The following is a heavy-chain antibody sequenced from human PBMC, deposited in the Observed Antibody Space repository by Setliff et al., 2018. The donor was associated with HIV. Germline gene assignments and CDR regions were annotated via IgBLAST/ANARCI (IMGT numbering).Heavy chain of an antibody. CDR2: IAQGGSEK. CDR3: ARPPPSLQNFDFVFDS. V-gene: IGHV3-7*03. CDR1: GFTFSKYW. D-gene: IGHD3-9*01. Sequence: PGGSLRLSCATSGFTFSKYWMSWVRQAPGKGLEWVANIAQGGSEKYYVDSVQGRFIISRDNRRNSLFLQMNSLRPNDMAVYYCARPPPSLQNFDFVFDSWGQGTLVTVSS. J-gene: IGHJ4*02.